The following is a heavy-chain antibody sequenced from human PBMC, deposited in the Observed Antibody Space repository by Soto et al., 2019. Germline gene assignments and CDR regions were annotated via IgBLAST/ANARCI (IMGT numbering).Heavy chain of an antibody. Sequence: EVQLLESGGGLVQPGGSLRLSCAASGFTFSSYAMRWVRQAPGKGLEWVSAISGSGGSTYYADSVKGRFTISRDNSKNTLYLQMNSLRAEDTAVYYCAKDAACSGGSCYSYFGYWGQGTLVTVSS. J-gene: IGHJ4*02. CDR1: GFTFSSYA. V-gene: IGHV3-23*01. CDR2: ISGSGGST. CDR3: AKDAACSGGSCYSYFGY. D-gene: IGHD2-15*01.